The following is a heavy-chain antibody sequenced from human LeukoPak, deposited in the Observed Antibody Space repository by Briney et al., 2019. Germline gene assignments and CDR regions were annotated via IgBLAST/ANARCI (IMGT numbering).Heavy chain of an antibody. CDR1: GGSISSGSYY. Sequence: SQTLSLTCTVSGGSISSGSYYWSWIRQPAGKGLEWIGRIYTSGSTNYNPSLKSRVTISVDTSKNQFSLKLSSVTVADTAVYYCARESMVTATGPYYYYGMDVWGQGTTVTVSS. CDR2: IYTSGST. J-gene: IGHJ6*02. V-gene: IGHV4-61*02. CDR3: ARESMVTATGPYYYYGMDV. D-gene: IGHD2-21*02.